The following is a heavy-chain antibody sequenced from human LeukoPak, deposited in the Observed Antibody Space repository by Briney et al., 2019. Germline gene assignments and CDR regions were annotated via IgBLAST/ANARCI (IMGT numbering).Heavy chain of an antibody. CDR2: MNPNSGNT. D-gene: IGHD3-10*01. CDR3: AREVVSGSKNWFDP. CDR1: GYTLTSYD. V-gene: IGHV1-8*01. J-gene: IGHJ5*02. Sequence: AGSVKVSCKASGYTLTSYDINWVRQATGQGLEWMGWMNPNSGNTGYAQKFQGRVTMTRNTSISTAYMELSSLRSEDTAVYYCAREVVSGSKNWFDPWGQGTLVTVSS.